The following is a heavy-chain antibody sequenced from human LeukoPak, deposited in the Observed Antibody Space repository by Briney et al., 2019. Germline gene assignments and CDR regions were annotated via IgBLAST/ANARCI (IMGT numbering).Heavy chain of an antibody. CDR2: IYYSGST. J-gene: IGHJ6*03. V-gene: IGHV4-61*01. D-gene: IGHD6-13*01. CDR1: GYSISSGYY. Sequence: SETLSLTCTVSGYSISSGYYWGWIRQPPGKGLEWIGYIYYSGSTNYNPSLKSRVTISVDTSKNQFSLKLSSVTAADTAVYYCARGAAHSGPYYYMDVWGKGTTVTISS. CDR3: ARGAAHSGPYYYMDV.